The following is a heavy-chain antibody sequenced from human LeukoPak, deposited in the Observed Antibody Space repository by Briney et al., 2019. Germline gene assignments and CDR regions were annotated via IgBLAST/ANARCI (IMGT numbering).Heavy chain of an antibody. V-gene: IGHV3-30*10. CDR2: ISYDGSNA. Sequence: GRSLRLSCTVSGFTFSSYIMHWVRQAPGKGLEWVAVISYDGSNAYYTDSVKGRFTISRDNSENTLFLQMNNLGGEDTAVYYCARDKGTIRNSRNDPFDMWGQGTMVTVSP. D-gene: IGHD1-7*01. J-gene: IGHJ3*02. CDR3: ARDKGTIRNSRNDPFDM. CDR1: GFTFSSYI.